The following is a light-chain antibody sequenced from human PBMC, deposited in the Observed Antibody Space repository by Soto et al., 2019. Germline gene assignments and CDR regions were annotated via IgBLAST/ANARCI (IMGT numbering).Light chain of an antibody. J-gene: IGKJ5*01. Sequence: EIVLTQSPATLSLSPGERATLSCRASQGVSSHLAWYQHKPGQAPRLLIYDASSRATGVTARFSGSGSGTDLTLTISSLESEDVAVYYCQQRRNWPITFGQGTRLEI. CDR3: QQRRNWPIT. V-gene: IGKV3-11*01. CDR1: QGVSSH. CDR2: DAS.